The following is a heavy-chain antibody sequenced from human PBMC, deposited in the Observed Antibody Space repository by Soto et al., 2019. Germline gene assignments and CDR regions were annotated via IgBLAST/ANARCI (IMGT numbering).Heavy chain of an antibody. Sequence: QVQLVESGGGVVQPGKSLRVSCEGSGFSFRSHAIHWVRQPPGKGLEWVTLISYNGGVKSYADSVKGRFTITRDNSKNTVHLQMNSLTPEYTAVYSCAKITSSGAFEVWGQGTLVIVAS. CDR2: ISYNGGVK. CDR3: AKITSSGAFEV. CDR1: GFSFRSHA. V-gene: IGHV3-30-3*02. J-gene: IGHJ3*01.